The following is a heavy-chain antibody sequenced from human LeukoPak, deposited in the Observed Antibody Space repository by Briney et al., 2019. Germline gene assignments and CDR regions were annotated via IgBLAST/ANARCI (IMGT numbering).Heavy chain of an antibody. CDR2: ISASGGST. D-gene: IGHD1-14*01. Sequence: GGALRLSCAASGFTFSSYGRSWVRQAPGRGVEGVSIISASGGSTHYADSVKGRFNISSDNYKKTLYVQTNSLRAEDTAVYHCAKDPSTLTLTDDYWGQGTLVTVSS. CDR1: GFTFSSYG. J-gene: IGHJ4*02. V-gene: IGHV3-23*01. CDR3: AKDPSTLTLTDDY.